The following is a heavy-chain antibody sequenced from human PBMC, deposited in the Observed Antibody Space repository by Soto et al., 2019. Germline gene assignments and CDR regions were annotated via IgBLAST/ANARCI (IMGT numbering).Heavy chain of an antibody. CDR1: GGSISSSSYY. V-gene: IGHV4-39*01. J-gene: IGHJ4*02. Sequence: SETLSLTCTVSGGSISSSSYYWGWIRQPPGKGLEWIGSIYYSGSTYYNPSLKSRVTISVDTSKNQFSLKLSSVTAADTAVYYCARSEEDEIDYWGQGTLVTVSS. CDR2: IYYSGST. CDR3: ARSEEDEIDY.